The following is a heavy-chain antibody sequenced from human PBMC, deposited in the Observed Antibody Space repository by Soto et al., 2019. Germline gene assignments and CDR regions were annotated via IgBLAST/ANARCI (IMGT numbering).Heavy chain of an antibody. V-gene: IGHV5-10-1*01. CDR2: IDPSDSYT. CDR3: ARHCSSTSCYPNYYYYGMDV. J-gene: IGHJ6*02. Sequence: GESLKISCNGSGYSFTSYWISWVRQMPGKGLEWMGRIDPSDSYTNYSPSFQGHVTISADKSISTAYLQWSRLKASDTAMYYCARHCSSTSCYPNYYYYGMDVWGQGTTVTVYS. D-gene: IGHD2-2*01. CDR1: GYSFTSYW.